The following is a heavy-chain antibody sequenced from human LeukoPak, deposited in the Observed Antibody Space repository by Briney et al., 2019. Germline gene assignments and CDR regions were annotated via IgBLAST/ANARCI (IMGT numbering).Heavy chain of an antibody. CDR3: ARAYGYGGGFDY. J-gene: IGHJ4*02. D-gene: IGHD4-23*01. CDR2: VFYNGST. V-gene: IGHV4-59*08. Sequence: SETLSLTCTVSGGSISDYFWSWIRQPPGKGLEWVGYVFYNGSTNYNPSLKSRVTISIDTSKNQFSLKLSSVTAADTAVYYCARAYGYGGGFDYWGQGTLVTVSS. CDR1: GGSISDYF.